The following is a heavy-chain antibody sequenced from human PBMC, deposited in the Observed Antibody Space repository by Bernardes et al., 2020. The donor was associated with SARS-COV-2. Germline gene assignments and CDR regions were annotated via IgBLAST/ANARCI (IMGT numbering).Heavy chain of an antibody. CDR2: ISADNGNT. V-gene: IGHV1-18*01. CDR1: GYTFISYG. CDR3: ARSDGYEIFGVVIHARRFDP. D-gene: IGHD3-3*01. J-gene: IGHJ5*02. Sequence: ASVTVSCKATGYTFISYGISWVRQAPGQGLEWMGWISADNGNTNNAQKLQGRVTMTTDTSTSTAYMEQRSLRSDDTAVYYCARSDGYEIFGVVIHARRFDPWGQGTLVTVSS.